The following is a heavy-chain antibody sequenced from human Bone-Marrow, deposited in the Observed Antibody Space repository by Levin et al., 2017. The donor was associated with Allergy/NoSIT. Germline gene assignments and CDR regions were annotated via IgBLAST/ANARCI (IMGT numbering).Heavy chain of an antibody. CDR1: EFSLSDAW. Sequence: GGSLRLSCAASEFSLSDAWMAWVRQSPERGLEGVGHITPKSEGVRTAYVEPVKGRFTISREDSTKMLYLEMNSLKIEDTGVYYCAAETWYRFYYWGQGTLVSVSS. J-gene: IGHJ4*02. CDR3: AAETWYRFYY. CDR2: ITPKSEGVRT. D-gene: IGHD3-10*01. V-gene: IGHV3-15*05.